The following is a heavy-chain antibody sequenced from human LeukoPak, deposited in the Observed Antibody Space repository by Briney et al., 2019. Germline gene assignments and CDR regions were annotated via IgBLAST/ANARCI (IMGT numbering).Heavy chain of an antibody. Sequence: GGSLRLSCAGSGFTFSRYWMSWVRQAPGKGLEWVANIKEDGSEKYHVDSVKGRFTISRDNAKNSLYLQMNSLRAEDTAIYYCAKYRGWGQGTLVTVS. V-gene: IGHV3-7*01. CDR2: IKEDGSEK. D-gene: IGHD2-2*02. J-gene: IGHJ4*02. CDR3: AKYRG. CDR1: GFTFSRYW.